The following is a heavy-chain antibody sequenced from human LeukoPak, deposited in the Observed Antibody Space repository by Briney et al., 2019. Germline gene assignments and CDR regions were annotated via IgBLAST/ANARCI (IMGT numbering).Heavy chain of an antibody. D-gene: IGHD3-22*01. CDR2: INHSGST. Sequence: SETLSLTCTVSGGSISSGDYYWSWIRQPPGKGLEWIGEINHSGSTNYNPSLKSRVTISVDTSKNQFSLKLSSVTAADTAVYYCASHYYDSSGPIFGYWGQGTLVTVSS. CDR1: GGSISSGDYY. CDR3: ASHYYDSSGPIFGY. V-gene: IGHV4-39*07. J-gene: IGHJ4*02.